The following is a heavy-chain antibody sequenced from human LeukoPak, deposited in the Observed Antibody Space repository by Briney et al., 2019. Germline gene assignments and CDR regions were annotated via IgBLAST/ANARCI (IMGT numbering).Heavy chain of an antibody. CDR2: IYYSGST. J-gene: IGHJ6*02. CDR1: GGSISSYY. D-gene: IGHD2-2*01. Sequence: SETLSLTCTVSGGSISSYYWSWIRQPPGKGLEWIGYIYYSGSTNYNPSLKSRVTISVDTSKNQFSLKLSSVTAADTAVYYCARGEIVVVPAAISGASRYYYYYYGMDVWGQGTTVTVSS. CDR3: ARGEIVVVPAAISGASRYYYYYYGMDV. V-gene: IGHV4-59*01.